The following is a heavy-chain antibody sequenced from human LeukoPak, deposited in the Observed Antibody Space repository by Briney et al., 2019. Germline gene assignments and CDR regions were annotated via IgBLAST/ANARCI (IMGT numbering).Heavy chain of an antibody. J-gene: IGHJ4*02. CDR2: INTGNGNT. D-gene: IGHD3-22*01. Sequence: GASVKVSCKASGYTFTTNAIHCVRQAPGERLEWMGWINTGNGNTKYSQKFQGRVTITRDTSASTAYMELSSLRSEDTAVYYCARNYYDSSGYYRNYFDYWGQGILVTVSS. CDR1: GYTFTTNA. V-gene: IGHV1-3*04. CDR3: ARNYYDSSGYYRNYFDY.